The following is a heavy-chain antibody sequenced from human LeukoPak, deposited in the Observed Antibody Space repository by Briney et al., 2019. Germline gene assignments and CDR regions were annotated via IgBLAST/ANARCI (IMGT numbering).Heavy chain of an antibody. CDR2: ISGSGGRT. J-gene: IGHJ4*02. Sequence: GGSLRLSCAASGFTFSNYAMSWVRQAPGRGLEWVAAISGSGGRTYYADSVKGRFTISRDNSKNTLHLQMNSLRAEDTAVHHCARQLGYCSDGSCYFDYWGQGTLVTVSS. CDR1: GFTFSNYA. CDR3: ARQLGYCSDGSCYFDY. D-gene: IGHD2-15*01. V-gene: IGHV3-23*01.